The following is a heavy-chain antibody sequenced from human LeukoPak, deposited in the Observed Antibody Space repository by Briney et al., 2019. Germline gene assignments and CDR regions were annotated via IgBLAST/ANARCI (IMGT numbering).Heavy chain of an antibody. D-gene: IGHD3-22*01. CDR1: GYSFTSYW. CDR3: ARVYYDSSGYSTPFDY. CDR2: IYPGDSDT. J-gene: IGHJ4*02. V-gene: IGHV5-51*01. Sequence: GESLQISCKGSGYSFTSYWIGWVRQMPGKGLEWMGIIYPGDSDTRYSPSFQGQVTISADKSISTAYLQWSSLKASDTAMYYCARVYYDSSGYSTPFDYWGQGTLVTVSS.